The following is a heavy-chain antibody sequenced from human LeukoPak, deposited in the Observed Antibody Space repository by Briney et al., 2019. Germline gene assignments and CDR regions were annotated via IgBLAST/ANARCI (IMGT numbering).Heavy chain of an antibody. J-gene: IGHJ4*02. CDR3: ARVRSEFRVVVPAAQYYFDY. V-gene: IGHV4-61*10. CDR2: IYYSGST. CDR1: GGSISSGSYY. Sequence: SETLSVTCTVSGGSISSGSYYWSWIRQPAGKGLEWIGYIYYSGSTNYNPSLKSRVTISVDTSKNQFSLKLSSVTAADTAVYYCARVRSEFRVVVPAAQYYFDYWGQGTLVTVSS. D-gene: IGHD2-2*01.